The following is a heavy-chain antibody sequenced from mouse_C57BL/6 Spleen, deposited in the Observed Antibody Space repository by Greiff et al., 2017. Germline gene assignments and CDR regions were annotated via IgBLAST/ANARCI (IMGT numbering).Heavy chain of an antibody. CDR1: GYAFSSYW. D-gene: IGHD2-2*01. J-gene: IGHJ4*01. CDR3: ARNYGYDGYAMDY. Sequence: VQLQQSGAELVKPGASVTISCKASGYAFSSYWMNWVKQRPGKGLEWIGQIYTGDGDTNYNGKFKGKATLTADKSSSTAYMQLSSLTSEDSAVYFCARNYGYDGYAMDYWGQGTSVTVSS. CDR2: IYTGDGDT. V-gene: IGHV1-80*01.